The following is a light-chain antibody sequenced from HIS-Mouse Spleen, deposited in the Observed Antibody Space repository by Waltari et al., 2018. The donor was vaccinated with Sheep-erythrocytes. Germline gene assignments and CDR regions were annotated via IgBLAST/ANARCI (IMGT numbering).Light chain of an antibody. J-gene: IGKJ5*01. CDR3: QQANSFPIT. V-gene: IGKV1-12*01. CDR1: QGISGW. Sequence: DIQMTQSPSSVSASVGDRVTITCRASQGISGWLAWYQQKPGKAPKLLIYAASSLQSGVPSRFSGSGSGTDFTLTISSLQPDDFATYYCQQANSFPITFGQGTRLEIK. CDR2: AAS.